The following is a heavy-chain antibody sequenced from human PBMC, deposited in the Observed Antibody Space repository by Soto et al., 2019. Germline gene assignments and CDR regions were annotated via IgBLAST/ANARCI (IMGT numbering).Heavy chain of an antibody. CDR3: ARAFFDYDILTIYGMDV. V-gene: IGHV1-18*04. CDR1: GYTFTSYG. J-gene: IGHJ6*02. Sequence: ASVNVSCKASGYTFTSYGISWVRQAPGQGLEWMGWISAYNGNTNYAQKLQGRVTMTTDTSTSTAYMELRSLRSDDTAVYYCARAFFDYDILTIYGMDVWGQGTTVTVSS. CDR2: ISAYNGNT. D-gene: IGHD3-9*01.